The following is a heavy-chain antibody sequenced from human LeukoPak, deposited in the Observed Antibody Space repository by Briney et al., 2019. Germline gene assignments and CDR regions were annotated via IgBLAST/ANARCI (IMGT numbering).Heavy chain of an antibody. CDR3: ARDTATYCGGDCYYYYYYYGMDV. Sequence: GASVKVSCKASGGTFSSYAISWVRQAPGQGLEWMGGIIPIFGTANYAQKFQGRVTITADESTSTAYMELSSLRSEDTAVYYCARDTATYCGGDCYYYYYYYGMDVWGQGTTVTVSS. CDR2: IIPIFGTA. J-gene: IGHJ6*02. D-gene: IGHD2-21*02. V-gene: IGHV1-69*13. CDR1: GGTFSSYA.